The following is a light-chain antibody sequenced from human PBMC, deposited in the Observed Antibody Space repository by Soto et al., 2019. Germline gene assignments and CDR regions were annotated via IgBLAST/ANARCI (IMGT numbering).Light chain of an antibody. Sequence: QSALTQPASVSGSPGHSITISCTGTSSDVGGYNYVFWYQQHPGKAPKLMIYDVSNRPSGVSNRFSGSKSGNTASLTISGLQAEDEADYYCSSYTSSSTSVVFGGGTKLTVL. CDR2: DVS. CDR1: SSDVGGYNY. CDR3: SSYTSSSTSVV. J-gene: IGLJ2*01. V-gene: IGLV2-14*01.